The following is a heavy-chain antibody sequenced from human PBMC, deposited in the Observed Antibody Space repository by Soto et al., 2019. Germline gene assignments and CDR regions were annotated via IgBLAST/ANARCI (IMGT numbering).Heavy chain of an antibody. V-gene: IGHV3-30*18. CDR1: GFPFSDYA. D-gene: IGHD3-16*01. J-gene: IGHJ4*02. Sequence: QVQLVESGGGVVQPGKSLKLSCAASGFPFSDYAFNWVRQAPGKGLEWVAIISYDGSDQRYADSVRGRFTISRENFKNTLYMQMNSLRPEDTGVYYCAKLGGQEDGDSFDLWGQGTLVTVSS. CDR2: ISYDGSDQ. CDR3: AKLGGQEDGDSFDL.